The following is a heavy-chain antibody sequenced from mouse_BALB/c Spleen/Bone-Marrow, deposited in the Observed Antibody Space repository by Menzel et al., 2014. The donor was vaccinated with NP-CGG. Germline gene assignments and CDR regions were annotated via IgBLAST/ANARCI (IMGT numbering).Heavy chain of an antibody. V-gene: IGHV1-67*01. CDR2: ISTSSGDA. Sequence: VHLVESGAELVRPGVSVKISCKGSGYTVTDYAMHWVKQSHAKSLEWIGVISTSSGDARYNQMFKDKATMTVDKSSRTAYMKLARMTPEDSASYYCATPPESNSGFWCYDVWGAGTPVTVSS. D-gene: IGHD2-5*01. CDR3: ATPPESNSGFWCYDV. CDR1: GYTVTDYA. J-gene: IGHJ1*01.